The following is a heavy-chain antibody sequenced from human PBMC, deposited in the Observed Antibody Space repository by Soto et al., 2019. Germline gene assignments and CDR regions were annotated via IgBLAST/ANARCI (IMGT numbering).Heavy chain of an antibody. V-gene: IGHV4-30-2*01. Sequence: QLQLQESGSGLVKPSQTLSLTCAVSGGSISSGGYSWSWIRQPPGKGLEWIGYIYHSGSTYYNPSLKSRVTISVDRSKNQFSLKLSSVTAADTAVYYCAREGLDCSGGSCYGYNWFDPWGQGTLVTVSS. D-gene: IGHD2-15*01. CDR1: GGSISSGGYS. CDR3: AREGLDCSGGSCYGYNWFDP. CDR2: IYHSGST. J-gene: IGHJ5*02.